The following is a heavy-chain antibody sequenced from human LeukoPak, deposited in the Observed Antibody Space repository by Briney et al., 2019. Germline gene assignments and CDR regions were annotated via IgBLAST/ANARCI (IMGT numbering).Heavy chain of an antibody. CDR3: ARSYSSGWYVFDY. CDR1: GGSISTYY. D-gene: IGHD6-19*01. V-gene: IGHV4-59*01. CDR2: IYYSGST. J-gene: IGHJ4*02. Sequence: PSETLSLTCTVSGGSISTYYWSWIRQPPGKGLEWIGYIYYSGSTNYNPSLKSRVTISVDTSKNQFSLKLSSVTAADTAVYYCARSYSSGWYVFDYWGQGTLVTVSS.